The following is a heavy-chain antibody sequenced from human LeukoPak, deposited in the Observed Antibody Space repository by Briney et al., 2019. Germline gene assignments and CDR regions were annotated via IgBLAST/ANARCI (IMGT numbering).Heavy chain of an antibody. CDR3: ARLIAAAGRVYFDS. V-gene: IGHV3-53*01. D-gene: IGHD6-13*01. Sequence: GGSLRLSCAASGFTVSSNYMSWVRQAPGKGLEYVSVIYTGGSTYYADSVKGRFTISRDKSKYTLDLQMDSLRAEDTAVYYCARLIAAAGRVYFDSWGQGTLVTVSS. J-gene: IGHJ4*02. CDR1: GFTVSSNY. CDR2: IYTGGST.